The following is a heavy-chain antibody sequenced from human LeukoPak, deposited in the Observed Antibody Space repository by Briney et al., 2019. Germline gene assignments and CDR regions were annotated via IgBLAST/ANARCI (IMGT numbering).Heavy chain of an antibody. J-gene: IGHJ4*02. CDR3: ARDLRGRYYFDY. D-gene: IGHD3-16*01. CDR2: ISSSSSTI. Sequence: GGSLRLSCAASAFTFSTYSMNRVRQAPGKGLEWVSYISSSSSTIYYADSVKGRFTISRDNAKNSLYLQVNSLRAEDTAVYYCARDLRGRYYFDYWGQGTLVTVSS. CDR1: AFTFSTYS. V-gene: IGHV3-48*01.